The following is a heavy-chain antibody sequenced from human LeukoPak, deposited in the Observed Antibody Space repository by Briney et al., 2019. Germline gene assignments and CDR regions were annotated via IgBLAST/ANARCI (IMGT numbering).Heavy chain of an antibody. V-gene: IGHV4-59*01. CDR3: VRSKSGTYGCFDP. CDR2: IYYSGTT. D-gene: IGHD4-17*01. CDR1: GGSITNYY. J-gene: IGHJ5*02. Sequence: SETLSLTCTVSGGSITNYYWSWIRQPPGKGLEWIGYIYYSGTTNYNPSLKSRVTISVDTSKNQFSLKVNSVTAADTAVYYCVRSKSGTYGCFDPWGQGTLVTVSS.